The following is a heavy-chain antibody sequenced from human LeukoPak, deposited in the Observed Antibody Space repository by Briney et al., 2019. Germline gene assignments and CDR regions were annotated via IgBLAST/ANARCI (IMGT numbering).Heavy chain of an antibody. CDR3: ARGGLSRRFDY. V-gene: IGHV3-48*04. J-gene: IGHJ4*02. D-gene: IGHD5/OR15-5a*01. CDR1: GFTFSSYA. CDR2: ISSGSTTI. Sequence: GGSLRLSCAASGFTFSSYAMHWVRQAPGKGLEWVSYISSGSTTIYYGDSVKGRFTISRDNAKNSLYLQMNSLRGEDTAVYYCARGGLSRRFDYWGQGTLVTVSS.